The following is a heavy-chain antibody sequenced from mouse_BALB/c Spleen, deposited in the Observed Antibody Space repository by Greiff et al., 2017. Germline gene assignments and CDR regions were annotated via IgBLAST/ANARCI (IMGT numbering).Heavy chain of an antibody. D-gene: IGHD1-2*01. J-gene: IGHJ2*01. Sequence: EVQLQQSGPELVKPGASVKVSCKASGYAFTSYNMYWVKQSHGKSLEWIGYIDPYNGGTSYNQKFKGKATLTVDKSSSTAYMHLNSLTSEDSAVYYCARWGAHYDGEDYFDYWGQGTTLTVSS. CDR3: ARWGAHYDGEDYFDY. CDR2: IDPYNGGT. V-gene: IGHV1S135*01. CDR1: GYAFTSYN.